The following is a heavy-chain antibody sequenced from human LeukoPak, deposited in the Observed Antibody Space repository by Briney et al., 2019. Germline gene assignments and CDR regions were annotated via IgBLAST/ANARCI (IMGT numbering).Heavy chain of an antibody. J-gene: IGHJ4*02. V-gene: IGHV3-11*04. CDR1: GFTFSDYY. Sequence: GGSLRLSCAASGFTFSDYYMSWLRQAPGKGLEWGSYISSSGSTIYYADSVKGRFTISRDNAKNSLYLQMNSLRAEDTAVYYCARDGHYYGSGSYFRYWGQGTLVTVSS. D-gene: IGHD3-10*01. CDR2: ISSSGSTI. CDR3: ARDGHYYGSGSYFRY.